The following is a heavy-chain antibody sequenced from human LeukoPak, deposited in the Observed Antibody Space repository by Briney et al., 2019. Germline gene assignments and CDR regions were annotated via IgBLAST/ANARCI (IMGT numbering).Heavy chain of an antibody. D-gene: IGHD3-3*01. Sequence: GGSLRLSCAASGFSFSSYTMNWVRQAPGKGLEWVSSISGRSLYIYYADSLKGRFTISRDNAKNSLYLQMNSLRADDTAVYYCAGGGRFLDGWGRGTLVTVSS. CDR2: ISGRSLYI. CDR1: GFSFSSYT. CDR3: AGGGRFLDG. J-gene: IGHJ4*02. V-gene: IGHV3-21*01.